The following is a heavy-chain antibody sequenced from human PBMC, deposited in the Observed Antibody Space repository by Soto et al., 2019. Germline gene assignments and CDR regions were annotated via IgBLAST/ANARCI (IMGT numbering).Heavy chain of an antibody. Sequence: SESLSLTCAVSGDSISRGYHWACIRQPPGKGLEWVSSIYHSGTTYYNPSLTSRVTISVDTSKNQLSLKMNTVTAEDPAVYYCARTDSSGNYAYWGQGRLVTVSS. CDR1: GDSISRGYH. CDR3: ARTDSSGNYAY. V-gene: IGHV4-38-2*01. CDR2: IYHSGTT. D-gene: IGHD3-16*01. J-gene: IGHJ4*02.